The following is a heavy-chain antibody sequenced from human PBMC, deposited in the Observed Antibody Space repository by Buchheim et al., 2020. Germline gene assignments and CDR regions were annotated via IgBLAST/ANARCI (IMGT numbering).Heavy chain of an antibody. CDR2: IWYDGSNT. D-gene: IGHD2-15*01. J-gene: IGHJ6*02. CDR3: ARDSSELSGSPFVAADNYYYGMDV. V-gene: IGHV3-33*01. CDR1: GFTFSSSG. Sequence: QVQLVESGGGVVQPGRSLRLSCAASGFTFSSSGMHWVRQAPGKGLEWVAVIWYDGSNTYYADSVKGRFTISRDNSKNTLYLRMNSLRAEDTAVYDCARDSSELSGSPFVAADNYYYGMDVWGQGTT.